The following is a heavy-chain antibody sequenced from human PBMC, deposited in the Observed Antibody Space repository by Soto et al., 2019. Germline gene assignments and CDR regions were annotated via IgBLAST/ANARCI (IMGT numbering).Heavy chain of an antibody. D-gene: IGHD4-17*01. Sequence: QAQLVQSGAEVKKPGASVRVSCKASGFTFINYYMHWVRQAPGQGLDWMGVINPSGDSTNYAQKFQVRVTMNRDTSTSTVFMDLRSLRSEDTAVYYCARVNSDQTTWWLDPWGQGTLVTVSS. CDR2: INPSGDST. V-gene: IGHV1-46*01. CDR3: ARVNSDQTTWWLDP. CDR1: GFTFINYY. J-gene: IGHJ5*02.